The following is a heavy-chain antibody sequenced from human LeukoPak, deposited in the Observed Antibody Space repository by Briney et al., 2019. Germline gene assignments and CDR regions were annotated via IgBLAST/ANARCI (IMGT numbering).Heavy chain of an antibody. CDR2: IYYRGIT. Sequence: PSETLSLTCTVPGGSISSSSYYRGWIRQPPGKGLEWIGNIYYRGITYYNPSLKSRVTISVDTSKNQFSLKLSSVTAADTAVYYCAKQPHAFDNWFDPWGQGTLVTVSS. D-gene: IGHD3-10*01. V-gene: IGHV4-39*01. CDR1: GGSISSSSYY. CDR3: AKQPHAFDNWFDP. J-gene: IGHJ5*02.